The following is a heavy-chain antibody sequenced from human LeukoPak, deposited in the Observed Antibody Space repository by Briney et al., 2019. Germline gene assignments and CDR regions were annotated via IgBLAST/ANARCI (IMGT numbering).Heavy chain of an antibody. CDR1: GFTFSSYT. V-gene: IGHV3-30*04. CDR3: ARDPRGPTAYDHSGRDTFDS. Sequence: PGGSLRLSCAASGFTFSSYTIHWVRQAPGKGLDWVAVVLYDGDTKYYADSVKGRFTISRDKSKNTVYLQMNGLRAEDTAVYYCARDPRGPTAYDHSGRDTFDSWGQGTLVTVSS. J-gene: IGHJ4*02. CDR2: VLYDGDTK. D-gene: IGHD3-22*01.